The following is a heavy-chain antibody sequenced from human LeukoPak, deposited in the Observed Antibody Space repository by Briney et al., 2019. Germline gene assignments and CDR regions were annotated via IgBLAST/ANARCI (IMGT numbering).Heavy chain of an antibody. V-gene: IGHV3-23*01. CDR2: ISGSGGST. CDR3: ARDLTGTPYYYGVDV. Sequence: GGSLRLSCAASGFTFSSYAMSWVRQAPGKGLEWVSAISGSGGSTYYANSVKGRFTISRDNSKNTLYLQMNSLRAEDTAVYYCARDLTGTPYYYGVDVWGQGTTVTVSS. CDR1: GFTFSSYA. D-gene: IGHD1-20*01. J-gene: IGHJ6*02.